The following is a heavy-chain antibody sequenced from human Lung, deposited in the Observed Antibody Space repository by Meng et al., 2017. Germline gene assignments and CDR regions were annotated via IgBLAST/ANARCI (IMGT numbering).Heavy chain of an antibody. CDR2: INHSGST. V-gene: IGHV4-34*01. CDR1: GGSFSDYY. J-gene: IGHJ4*02. D-gene: IGHD4-11*01. CDR3: ARGPTTMAHDFDY. Sequence: VQLQQWGPGLLTPSETLSLPFGVSGGSFSDYYWSWIRQPPGKGLEWIGEINHSGSTNYNPSLESRATISVDTSQNNLSLKLSSVTAADSAVYYCARGPTTMAHDFDYWGQGTLVTVSS.